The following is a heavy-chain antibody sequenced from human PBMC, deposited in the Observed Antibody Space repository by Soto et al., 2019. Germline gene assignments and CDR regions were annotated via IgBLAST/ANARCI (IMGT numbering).Heavy chain of an antibody. D-gene: IGHD1-1*01. Sequence: GGSLRLSCAASGFTFSSYAMHWVRQAPGKGLEWVAVISYDGSNKYYADSVKGRFTISRDNSKNTLYLQMNSLRAEDTAVYYCAKQREDFDYWGQGTLVTVSS. J-gene: IGHJ4*02. CDR2: ISYDGSNK. CDR1: GFTFSSYA. CDR3: AKQREDFDY. V-gene: IGHV3-30*04.